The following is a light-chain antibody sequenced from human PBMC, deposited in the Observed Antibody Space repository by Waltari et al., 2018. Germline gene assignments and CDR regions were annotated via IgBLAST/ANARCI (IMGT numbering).Light chain of an antibody. Sequence: EIEMTQSPATLSVSPVERATLSCRASQSVSSNLAWYQQKPGQAPRLLIYGASTRATGIPARFSGSGSGTEFTLTISSMQSEDFAVYYCQQYNNWPMYTFGQGTKLEIK. CDR2: GAS. CDR1: QSVSSN. CDR3: QQYNNWPMYT. V-gene: IGKV3-15*01. J-gene: IGKJ2*01.